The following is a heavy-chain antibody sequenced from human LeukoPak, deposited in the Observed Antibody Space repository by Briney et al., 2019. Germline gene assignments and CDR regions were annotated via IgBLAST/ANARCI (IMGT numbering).Heavy chain of an antibody. CDR1: GYTFTSYD. D-gene: IGHD3-10*01. CDR3: AKERGISGSYYTDS. CDR2: MNPNSGNT. V-gene: IGHV1-8*01. J-gene: IGHJ4*02. Sequence: ASVKVSCKASGYTFTSYDINWVRQATGQGLEWMGWMNPNSGNTGYAQKFQGRVTMTRNTSISTAYMELSSLRSEDTAVYYCAKERGISGSYYTDSWGQGTLVTVSS.